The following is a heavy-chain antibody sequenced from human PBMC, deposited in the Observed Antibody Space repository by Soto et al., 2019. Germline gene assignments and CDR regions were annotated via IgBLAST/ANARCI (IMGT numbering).Heavy chain of an antibody. V-gene: IGHV4-39*01. CDR1: GGSISSSSYY. D-gene: IGHD3-3*01. CDR3: ASGKITIFGVVIIEDNWFDP. Sequence: SETLSLTCTVSGGSISSSSYYWGWIRQPPGKGLEWIGSIYYSGSTYYNPSLKSRVTISVDTSKNQFSLKLSSVTAADTAVYYCASGKITIFGVVIIEDNWFDPWGQGTLVTVSS. J-gene: IGHJ5*02. CDR2: IYYSGST.